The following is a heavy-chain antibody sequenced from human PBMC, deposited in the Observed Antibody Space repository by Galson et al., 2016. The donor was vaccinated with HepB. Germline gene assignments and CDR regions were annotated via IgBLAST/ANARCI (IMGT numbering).Heavy chain of an antibody. CDR2: ISNDGNTE. J-gene: IGHJ4*02. CDR3: AKDWVVVLSGGGYHFDH. V-gene: IGHV3-33*06. D-gene: IGHD2/OR15-2a*01. Sequence: SLRLSCAPSGFIFSDHGMHWVRQAPGKGLDWVAVISNDGNTEYYADSVKGRFTISRDNSMNTLYLEMNSLRVEDSAIYFCAKDWVVVLSGGGYHFDHWGQGVVVTVTS. CDR1: GFIFSDHG.